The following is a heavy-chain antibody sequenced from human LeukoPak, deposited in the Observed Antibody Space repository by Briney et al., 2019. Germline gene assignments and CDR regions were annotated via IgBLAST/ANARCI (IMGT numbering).Heavy chain of an antibody. CDR2: FDPEDGET. Sequence: ASVKVSCKVSGYTLTELSMHWVRQAPGKGLEWMGGFDPEDGETIYAQKFQGRVTMTEGTSTDTAYMELSSLRSEDTAVYYCATVVGRGLVSSGWYRIFDYWGQGTLVTVSS. CDR1: GYTLTELS. J-gene: IGHJ4*02. V-gene: IGHV1-24*01. CDR3: ATVVGRGLVSSGWYRIFDY. D-gene: IGHD6-19*01.